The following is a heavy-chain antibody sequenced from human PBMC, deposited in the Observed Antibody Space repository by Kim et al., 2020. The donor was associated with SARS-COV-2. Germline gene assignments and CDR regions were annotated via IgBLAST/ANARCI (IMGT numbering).Heavy chain of an antibody. V-gene: IGHV1-46*01. J-gene: IGHJ4*02. Sequence: ASVKVSCKASGYTFTSYYMHWVRQAPGQGLEWMGIINPSGGSTSYAQKFQGRVTMTRGTSTSTVYMELSSLRSEDTAVYYCARDLNGRFGELSPSVDYWGQRTLVTVSS. CDR3: ARDLNGRFGELSPSVDY. CDR1: GYTFTSYY. D-gene: IGHD3-10*01. CDR2: INPSGGST.